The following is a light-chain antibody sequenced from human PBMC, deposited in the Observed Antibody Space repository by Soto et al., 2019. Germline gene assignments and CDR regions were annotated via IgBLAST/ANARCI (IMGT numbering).Light chain of an antibody. J-gene: IGKJ3*01. CDR3: QHYGGSPSFT. Sequence: EIVLTQSPGTLSLSPGERATLSCRASQSVSSSYLGWYQQKPGQAPRLLIYGASGRATDIPDRFSGSGSGTDFTLTISRLEPEDFAVYYCQHYGGSPSFTFGPGTKVYIK. V-gene: IGKV3-20*01. CDR2: GAS. CDR1: QSVSSSY.